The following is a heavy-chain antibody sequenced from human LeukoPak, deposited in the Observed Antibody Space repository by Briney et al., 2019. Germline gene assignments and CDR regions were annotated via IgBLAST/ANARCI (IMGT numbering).Heavy chain of an antibody. CDR1: GGTFSSYA. CDR3: ARDPTDCYGSGRVGAFDI. J-gene: IGHJ3*02. Sequence: ASVKVSCKASGGTFSSYAISWVRQAPGQGLEWMGRIIPILGIANYAQKFQGRVTITADESTSTAYMELSSLRSEDTAVYYCARDPTDCYGSGRVGAFDIWGQGTMVTVSS. D-gene: IGHD3-10*01. CDR2: IIPILGIA. V-gene: IGHV1-69*04.